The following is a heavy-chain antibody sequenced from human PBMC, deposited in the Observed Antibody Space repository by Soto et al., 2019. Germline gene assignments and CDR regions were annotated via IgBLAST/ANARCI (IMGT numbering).Heavy chain of an antibody. Sequence: PXXSLKISCKGSGYSFTSYWIGWVRQMPGKGLEWMGIIYPCDSDTRYSPSFKGQVALSADKSISTASRRWSSLKAWETAIFYCARLPGGYEINLAYYFDYWGQGTLVTVSS. CDR2: IYPCDSDT. CDR3: ARLPGGYEINLAYYFDY. D-gene: IGHD5-12*01. V-gene: IGHV5-51*01. CDR1: GYSFTSYW. J-gene: IGHJ4*02.